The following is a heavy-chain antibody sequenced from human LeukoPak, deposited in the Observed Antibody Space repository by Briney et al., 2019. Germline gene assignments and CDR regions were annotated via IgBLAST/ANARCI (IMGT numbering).Heavy chain of an antibody. CDR3: AKASVGYCSSTSCYDGWDFDY. J-gene: IGHJ4*02. D-gene: IGHD2-2*01. Sequence: PGGSLRLSCAASGFTFSSYGMHWVRQAPGKGLEWVAVISYDGSNKYYADSVKGRFTISRDNSKNTLYLQMNSLRAEDTAVYYCAKASVGYCSSTSCYDGWDFDYWGQGILVTVSS. CDR2: ISYDGSNK. CDR1: GFTFSSYG. V-gene: IGHV3-30*18.